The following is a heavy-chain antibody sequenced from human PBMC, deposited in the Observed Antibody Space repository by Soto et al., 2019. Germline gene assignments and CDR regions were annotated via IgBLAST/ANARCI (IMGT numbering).Heavy chain of an antibody. CDR3: AKHPLRLYYFDY. J-gene: IGHJ4*02. Sequence: EVQLLDSGGGLVQPGGSLRLSCVASGFTFSNYAMGWVRQAPGKGLEWVSTICGSSGSTNYADSVKGRFTISRDNSKNAVFLQMNSLRAEDTAVYYCAKHPLRLYYFDYWGQGTLVPVSS. V-gene: IGHV3-23*01. CDR1: GFTFSNYA. CDR2: ICGSSGST.